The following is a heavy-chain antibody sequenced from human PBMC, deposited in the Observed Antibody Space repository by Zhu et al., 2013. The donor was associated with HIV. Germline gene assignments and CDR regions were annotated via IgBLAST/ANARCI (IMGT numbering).Heavy chain of an antibody. CDR2: INVHGDTT. Sequence: QVQLVQSGGEVKRPGASVKVSCKASGYPFLNHDVTWVRQSPGQGLEWMAWINVHGDTTKYADRFQDRITLTADTSTATVYLELRSLTSDDTGIYFCARRQYRGTSSGGWFDPWGQGSLIIVSS. D-gene: IGHD3-10*01. CDR1: GYPFLNHD. V-gene: IGHV1-18*01. J-gene: IGHJ5*02. CDR3: ARRQYRGTSSGGWFDP.